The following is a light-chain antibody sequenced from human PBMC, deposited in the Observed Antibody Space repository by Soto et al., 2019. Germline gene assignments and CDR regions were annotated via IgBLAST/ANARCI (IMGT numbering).Light chain of an antibody. J-gene: IGLJ2*01. CDR2: DVN. CDR3: TSCTTSTTMI. CDR1: RGDIGAYNF. V-gene: IGLV2-14*03. Sequence: QSALTQPASLSGSPGQSIAISCSGTRGDIGAYNFVSWYQQHPGEVPKLMLYDVNVRPSGVSNRFSGSKSGNTASLTISGLESEDEADYYCTSCTTSTTMIFGGGTKLTVL.